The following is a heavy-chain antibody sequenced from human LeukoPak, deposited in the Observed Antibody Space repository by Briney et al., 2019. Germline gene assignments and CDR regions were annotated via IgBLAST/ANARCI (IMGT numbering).Heavy chain of an antibody. CDR1: GFSFNSDW. D-gene: IGHD3-16*01. CDR2: IKHDESEK. CDR3: TRRLDD. Sequence: GGSLRLSCAASGFSFNSDWMDWVRQAPGKGLEWVANIKHDESEKNYLDSVKGRFTISRDNAQNSLYQQMNGLRVEDTAVYYCTRRLDDWGQGTLVTVSS. J-gene: IGHJ4*02. V-gene: IGHV3-7*01.